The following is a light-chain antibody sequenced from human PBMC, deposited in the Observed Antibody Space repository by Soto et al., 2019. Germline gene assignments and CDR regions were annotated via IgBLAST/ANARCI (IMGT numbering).Light chain of an antibody. CDR3: QVWDSYTGV. J-gene: IGLJ2*01. V-gene: IGLV3-9*01. CDR1: NIGSKN. Sequence: SYELTQPLSVSVALGQTARITCGGNNIGSKNGHWYQQKPGQAPVLVMYRNYNRPSGIPERFSGSNSGNTATLTISRAQAGDEADYYCQVWDSYTGVFGGGTKLTVL. CDR2: RNY.